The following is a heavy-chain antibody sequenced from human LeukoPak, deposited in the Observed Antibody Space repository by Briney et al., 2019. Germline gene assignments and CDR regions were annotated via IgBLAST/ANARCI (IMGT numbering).Heavy chain of an antibody. CDR2: IYHSGNT. Sequence: SETLSLTCAVSGYSISSGYYWDWIRQPPGKGLEWIGNIYHSGNTYYNPSLKSRVTISVDTSKNQFSLKVNSVTAADTAVYYCARGARDYYDSSGYCKYFDYWGQGTLVTVSS. CDR1: GYSISSGYY. CDR3: ARGARDYYDSSGYCKYFDY. J-gene: IGHJ4*02. V-gene: IGHV4-38-2*01. D-gene: IGHD3-22*01.